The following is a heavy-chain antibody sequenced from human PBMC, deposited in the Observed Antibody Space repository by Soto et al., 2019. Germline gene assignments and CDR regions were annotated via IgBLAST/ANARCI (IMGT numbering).Heavy chain of an antibody. D-gene: IGHD6-19*01. Sequence: GGSLRLSCAASGFTFSSYSMNWVRQAPGKGLEWVSYISSSSSTIYYADSVKGRFTISRDNAKNSLYLQMNSLRAEETAGYYCARAYSIGRYWGQGTLVTVSS. CDR3: ARAYSIGRY. J-gene: IGHJ4*02. CDR2: ISSSSSTI. CDR1: GFTFSSYS. V-gene: IGHV3-48*01.